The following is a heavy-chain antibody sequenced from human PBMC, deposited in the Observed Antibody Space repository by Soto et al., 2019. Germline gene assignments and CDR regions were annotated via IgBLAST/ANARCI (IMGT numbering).Heavy chain of an antibody. CDR1: GYTFTSYA. V-gene: IGHV1-3*01. D-gene: IGHD2-2*01. Sequence: QVQLVQSGAEVKKPGASVKVSCKASGYTFTSYAMHWVRQAPGQRLEWMGWINAGNGNTKYSQKFQGRVTITRDTSASTAYMELSSLRSEDTAVYYCARGYCSSTSCYDYYYYYMDVWGKGTTVTVSS. CDR2: INAGNGNT. J-gene: IGHJ6*03. CDR3: ARGYCSSTSCYDYYYYYMDV.